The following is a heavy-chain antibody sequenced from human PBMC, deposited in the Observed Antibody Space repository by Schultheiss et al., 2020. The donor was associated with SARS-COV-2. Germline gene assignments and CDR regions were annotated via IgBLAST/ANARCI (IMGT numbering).Heavy chain of an antibody. D-gene: IGHD3-3*01. CDR2: ISYDGSNK. J-gene: IGHJ3*02. V-gene: IGHV3-30*07. Sequence: GGSLRLSCAASGFTFSSYAMHWVRQAPGKGLEWVAVISYDGSNKYYADSVKGRFTISRDNSKNTLYLQMNSLTAEDTAVYYCAKTWETISDAFDIWGQGTMVTVSS. CDR3: AKTWETISDAFDI. CDR1: GFTFSSYA.